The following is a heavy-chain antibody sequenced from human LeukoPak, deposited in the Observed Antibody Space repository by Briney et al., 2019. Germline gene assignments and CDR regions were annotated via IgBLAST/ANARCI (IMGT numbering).Heavy chain of an antibody. J-gene: IGHJ4*02. CDR2: IIPILGIA. V-gene: IGHV1-69*04. CDR3: ATGPRRDGYNYD. CDR1: GYTFTSYG. Sequence: GASVKVSCKASGYTFTSYGISWVRQAPGQGLEWMGRIIPILGIANYAQKFQGRVTITADKSTSTAYMELSSLRSEDTAVYYCATGPRRDGYNYDWGQGTLVTVSS. D-gene: IGHD5-24*01.